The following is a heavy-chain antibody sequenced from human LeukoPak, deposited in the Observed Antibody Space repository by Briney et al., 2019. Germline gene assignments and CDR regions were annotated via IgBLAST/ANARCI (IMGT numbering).Heavy chain of an antibody. V-gene: IGHV1-69*05. CDR2: IIPIFGTA. CDR1: GGTFSSYA. D-gene: IGHD3-3*01. CDR3: ARAKGAGITIFNYYYYYYMDV. J-gene: IGHJ6*03. Sequence: SVKVSCNGAGGTFSSYAISWVRQAPGQGLEWMGGIIPIFGTANYAQKFQGRVTITTDESTSTAYMELSSLRSEDTAVYYCARAKGAGITIFNYYYYYYMDVWGKGTTVTVSS.